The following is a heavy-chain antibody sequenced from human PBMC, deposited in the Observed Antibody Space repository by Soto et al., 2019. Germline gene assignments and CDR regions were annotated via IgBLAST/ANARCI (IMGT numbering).Heavy chain of an antibody. CDR2: IFYSGTT. J-gene: IGHJ6*02. CDR1: GDSTSSADYY. CDR3: ARDLWVEPELYYYGMDV. V-gene: IGHV4-30-4*01. Sequence: TLSLTCTVSGDSTSSADYYWSWIRQTPGKGLEWIGHIFYSGTTYYNPSLKSRLTISVDTSKNHFSLRLTSVTAADTAVYYCARDLWVEPELYYYGMDVWGQGTTVTVSS. D-gene: IGHD1-1*01.